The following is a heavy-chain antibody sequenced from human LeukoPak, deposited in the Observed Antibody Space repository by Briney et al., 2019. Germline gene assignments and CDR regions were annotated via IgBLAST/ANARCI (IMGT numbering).Heavy chain of an antibody. CDR2: IYSGGST. J-gene: IGHJ4*02. Sequence: SGGSLRLSCAASGFTVSSNYMSWVRQAPGKGLEWVSVIYSGGSTYYADSVKGRFTISRDNSKNTLYLQMNSLRAEDTAVYYCARGARWELPLDYWGQGTLVAVSS. CDR3: ARGARWELPLDY. V-gene: IGHV3-53*01. CDR1: GFTVSSNY. D-gene: IGHD1-26*01.